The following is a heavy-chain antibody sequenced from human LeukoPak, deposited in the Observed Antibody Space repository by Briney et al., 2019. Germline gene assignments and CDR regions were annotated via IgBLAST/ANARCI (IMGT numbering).Heavy chain of an antibody. J-gene: IGHJ4*02. CDR3: ARGGGYCSSTSCYAFDY. D-gene: IGHD2-2*01. CDR1: GGTFSSYA. CDR2: ITPIFGTA. Sequence: GASVKVSCKASGGTFSSYAISWVRQAPGQGLEWMGGITPIFGTANYAQKFQGRVTITADESTSTAYMELSSLRSEDTAVYYCARGGGYCSSTSCYAFDYWGQGTLVTVSS. V-gene: IGHV1-69*13.